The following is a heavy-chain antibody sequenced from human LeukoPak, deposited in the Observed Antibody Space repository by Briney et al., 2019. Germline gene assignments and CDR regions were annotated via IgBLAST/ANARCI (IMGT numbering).Heavy chain of an antibody. V-gene: IGHV1-8*01. D-gene: IGHD5-18*01. CDR1: GYTFTSYD. J-gene: IGHJ5*02. CDR2: MSPNSGNT. CDR3: ARPGRGYSYGHNWFDP. Sequence: ASVKVSCKASGYTFTSYDINWVRQATGQGLEWMGWMSPNSGNTGYAQKFQGRVTMTRNTSISTAYMELSSLRSEDTAVYYCARPGRGYSYGHNWFDPWGQGTLVTVSS.